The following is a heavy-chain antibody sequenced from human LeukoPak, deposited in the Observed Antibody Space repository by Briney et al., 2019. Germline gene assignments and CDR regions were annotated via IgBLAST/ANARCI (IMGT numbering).Heavy chain of an antibody. D-gene: IGHD3-10*01. J-gene: IGHJ4*02. CDR1: GFTFSTYT. CDR3: ARWSYVSGTWFLDS. Sequence: GGSLRLSCAASGFTFSTYTMNWVRQAPGKGLEWVSYITGTSSTIYYADSVKGRFTISRDNAKNSLSLQLNTLRAEDRAVYYCARWSYVSGTWFLDSWGQGALVTVSS. V-gene: IGHV3-48*04. CDR2: ITGTSSTI.